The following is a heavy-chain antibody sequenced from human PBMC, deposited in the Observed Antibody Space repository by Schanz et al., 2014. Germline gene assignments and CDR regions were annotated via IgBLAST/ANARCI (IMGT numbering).Heavy chain of an antibody. Sequence: QVQLLQSGAEVKKPGASVKVSCTASGYTFTRYDINWVRQAPGQGLEWLGWMNPNGDNPGFAQKFRGRVTMTRNTSMSTAYREHHILTSEDTAVYYSARGRTFDYWGQGTLVTVSS. CDR3: ARGRTFDY. CDR1: GYTFTRYD. V-gene: IGHV1-8*01. J-gene: IGHJ4*02. CDR2: MNPNGDNP.